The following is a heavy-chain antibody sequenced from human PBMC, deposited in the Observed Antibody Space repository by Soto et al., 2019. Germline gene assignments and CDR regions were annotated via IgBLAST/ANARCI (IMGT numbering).Heavy chain of an antibody. CDR2: ISGSGGST. Sequence: GGSLRLSCAASGFTFSSYAMSWVRQAPGKGLEWVSAISGSGGSTYYADSVKGRFTISRDNSKNTLYLQMNSLRAEDTAVYYCAKATKFLLYYYYYMDVWGKGTTVTVSS. J-gene: IGHJ6*03. D-gene: IGHD3-3*01. V-gene: IGHV3-23*01. CDR1: GFTFSSYA. CDR3: AKATKFLLYYYYYMDV.